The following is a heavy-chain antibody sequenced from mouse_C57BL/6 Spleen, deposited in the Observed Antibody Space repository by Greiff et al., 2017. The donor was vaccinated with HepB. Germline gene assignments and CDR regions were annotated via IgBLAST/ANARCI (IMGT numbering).Heavy chain of an antibody. D-gene: IGHD2-4*01. CDR2: ISSGGSYT. J-gene: IGHJ4*01. CDR3: ARQVRYDYDRGYAMDY. V-gene: IGHV5-6*01. CDR1: GFTFSSYG. Sequence: EVKLMESGGDLVKPGGSLKLSCAASGFTFSSYGMSWVRQTPDKRLEWVATISSGGSYTYYPDSVKGRFTISRDNATNTLYLQMSSLKSEDTAMYYCARQVRYDYDRGYAMDYWGQGTSVTVSS.